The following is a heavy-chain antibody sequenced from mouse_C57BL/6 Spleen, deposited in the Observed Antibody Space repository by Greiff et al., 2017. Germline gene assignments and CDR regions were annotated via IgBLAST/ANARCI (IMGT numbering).Heavy chain of an antibody. Sequence: VQLQQSGAELARPGASVSLSCKASGFTLTSYGISWVKQRTGQGLEWIGEIYPRSGNTYYNEKIKGKATLTADKSSSTAYMELRSLTSEDSAVYFCARSRDGDYYFDYWGQGTTLTVSS. CDR3: ARSRDGDYYFDY. CDR2: IYPRSGNT. V-gene: IGHV1-81*01. J-gene: IGHJ2*01. CDR1: GFTLTSYG. D-gene: IGHD2-13*01.